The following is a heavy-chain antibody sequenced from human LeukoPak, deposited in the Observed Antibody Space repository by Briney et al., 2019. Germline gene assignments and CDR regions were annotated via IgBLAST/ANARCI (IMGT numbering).Heavy chain of an antibody. Sequence: GGSLRLSCAASGFAFSSYEMNWVRQAPGKGLEWVSYISSSGSTIYYADSVKGRFTISRDNSKNTLYLQMNSLRAEDTAVYYCASGTTGTTFRFDPWGQGTLVTVSS. J-gene: IGHJ5*02. CDR1: GFAFSSYE. CDR2: ISSSGSTI. D-gene: IGHD1-1*01. V-gene: IGHV3-48*03. CDR3: ASGTTGTTFRFDP.